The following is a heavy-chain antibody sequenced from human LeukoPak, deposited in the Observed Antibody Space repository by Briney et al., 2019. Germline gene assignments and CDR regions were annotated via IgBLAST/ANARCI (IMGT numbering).Heavy chain of an antibody. Sequence: GGSLRLSCAASGFAFSSYGMNWVRQAPGKGLEWVSYISSGSNTIYYADSVKGRFTISRDTAKNSLYLQMNSLRAEDTAVYYCASIAVEDYYFDYWGQGTLVTVSS. CDR2: ISSGSNTI. V-gene: IGHV3-48*04. CDR3: ASIAVEDYYFDY. D-gene: IGHD6-19*01. J-gene: IGHJ4*02. CDR1: GFAFSSYG.